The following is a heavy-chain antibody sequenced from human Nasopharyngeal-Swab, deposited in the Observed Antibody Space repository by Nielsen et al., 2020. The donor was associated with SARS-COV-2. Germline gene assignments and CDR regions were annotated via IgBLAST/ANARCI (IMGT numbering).Heavy chain of an antibody. Sequence: GESLKIYCSASGFNFSSYAMHWVRQAPGKGLEYVSAISSNGGSTYYADSVKGRFTISRDNSKNTLYLQMSSLRAEDTAVYYCVRITMVRGADYWGQGTLVTVSS. CDR3: VRITMVRGADY. CDR2: ISSNGGST. D-gene: IGHD3-10*01. J-gene: IGHJ4*02. V-gene: IGHV3-64D*09. CDR1: GFNFSSYA.